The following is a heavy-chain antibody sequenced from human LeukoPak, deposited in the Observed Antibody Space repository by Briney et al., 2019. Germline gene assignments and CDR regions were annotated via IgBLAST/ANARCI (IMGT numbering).Heavy chain of an antibody. D-gene: IGHD6-13*01. J-gene: IGHJ4*02. V-gene: IGHV4-39*07. CDR1: GGSISSSSYY. CDR3: ARPLGYSSSWYGY. Sequence: SETLSLTCTVSGGSISSSSYYWGWIRQPPGKGLEWIGSIYYSGSTYYNPSLKSRVTISVDTSKNQFSLKLSSVTAADTAVYYCARPLGYSSSWYGYWGQGTLVTVSS. CDR2: IYYSGST.